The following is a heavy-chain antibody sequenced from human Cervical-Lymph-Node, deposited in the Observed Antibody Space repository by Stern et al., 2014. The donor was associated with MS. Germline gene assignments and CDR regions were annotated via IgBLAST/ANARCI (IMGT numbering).Heavy chain of an antibody. V-gene: IGHV3-9*01. D-gene: IGHD2-15*01. CDR2: ICWNGGSI. CDR3: AKHLRDVICSEGSCYGFDS. J-gene: IGHJ4*02. Sequence: EVQLVESGGGLVQPGRSLGLSCVASGIPFDDYAMPWVRQAPGKGLEWVSGICWNGGSIGYAGSVKGRFTISRDNAKNSLYLQMNSLRVEDTALYYCAKHLRDVICSEGSCYGFDSWGQGTLVTVSS. CDR1: GIPFDDYA.